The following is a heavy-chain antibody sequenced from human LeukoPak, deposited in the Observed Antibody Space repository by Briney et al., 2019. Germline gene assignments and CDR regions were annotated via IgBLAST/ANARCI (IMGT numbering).Heavy chain of an antibody. Sequence: GGSLRVSCAASGFTFNNYAMSWVRQSRGKGLEWVSMVIGSVASTFYADSVKGRFTISRDNSKNTLYLQMNSLRAEDTAVYYCAKGGYDYIEVGYFDYWGPGTLVTVSS. CDR1: GFTFNNYA. V-gene: IGHV3-23*01. CDR2: VIGSVAST. J-gene: IGHJ4*02. CDR3: AKGGYDYIEVGYFDY. D-gene: IGHD5-12*01.